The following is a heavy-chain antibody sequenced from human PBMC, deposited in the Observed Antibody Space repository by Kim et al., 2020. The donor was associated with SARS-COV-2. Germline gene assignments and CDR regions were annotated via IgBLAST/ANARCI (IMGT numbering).Heavy chain of an antibody. Sequence: SGGRTYSADPVKGRFTISRDNSTATLSLQMNSLRAEDTAVYYCARRSTDIVLVVAHLDYWGRGTLVT. J-gene: IGHJ4*02. CDR2: SGGRT. D-gene: IGHD2-15*01. CDR3: ARRSTDIVLVVAHLDY. V-gene: IGHV3-53*01.